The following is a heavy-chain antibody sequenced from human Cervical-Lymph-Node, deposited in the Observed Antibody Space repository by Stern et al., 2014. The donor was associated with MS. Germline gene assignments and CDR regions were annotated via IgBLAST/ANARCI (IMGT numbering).Heavy chain of an antibody. CDR2: INRDGSDT. D-gene: IGHD3-16*01. CDR3: ARGVGDY. Sequence: EVHLVESGGGLVQPGGSLRLSCAASGFNFSSYWMHWVRQFPEKGLFWVSQINRDGSDTSYADSVKGRFSISRDNIRNMLYLRMTSLRAEDTAVYYCARGVGDYWGQGVRVTVSS. J-gene: IGHJ4*02. V-gene: IGHV3-74*02. CDR1: GFNFSSYW.